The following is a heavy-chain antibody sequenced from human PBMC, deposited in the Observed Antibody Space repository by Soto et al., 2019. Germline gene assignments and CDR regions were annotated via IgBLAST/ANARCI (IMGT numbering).Heavy chain of an antibody. V-gene: IGHV4-31*02. Sequence: WTWIRQHPGKGLEWIGYIYYSGSTNYNPSLKSRVTISVDTSKTQFSLKLNSVTAADTAVYYCAIDEGYGSGSYYFALWGRGTLVTVSS. CDR3: AIDEGYGSGSYYFAL. J-gene: IGHJ2*01. D-gene: IGHD3-10*01. CDR2: IYYSGST.